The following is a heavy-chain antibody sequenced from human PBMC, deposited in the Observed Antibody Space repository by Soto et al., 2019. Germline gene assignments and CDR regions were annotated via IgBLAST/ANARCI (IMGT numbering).Heavy chain of an antibody. CDR3: ARLGGIVDTGTWIQ. CDR2: IYPGDSDT. J-gene: IGHJ4*02. V-gene: IGHV5-51*01. CDR1: GYRFSTYW. Sequence: PGESLKISCKASGYRFSTYWIGWVRQRPGKGPEWMAIIYPGDSDTRENPSFQGQVTISADKSSNTVHLQWRSLKASDTAIYYCARLGGIVDTGTWIQWGQGTPVPVSS. D-gene: IGHD1-26*01.